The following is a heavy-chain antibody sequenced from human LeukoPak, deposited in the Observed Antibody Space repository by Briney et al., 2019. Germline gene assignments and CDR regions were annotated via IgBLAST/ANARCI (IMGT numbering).Heavy chain of an antibody. CDR3: ARSSYYYGADAFDI. D-gene: IGHD3-10*01. CDR1: GGSISSYY. Sequence: SETLSLTCTVSGGSISSYYWSWIRQPPGKGLEWIGYIYYSGSTNYSPSLKSRVTISLDTSKTQFSLKLSSVTAADTAVYYCARSSYYYGADAFDIWGQGTMVTVSS. J-gene: IGHJ3*02. CDR2: IYYSGST. V-gene: IGHV4-59*01.